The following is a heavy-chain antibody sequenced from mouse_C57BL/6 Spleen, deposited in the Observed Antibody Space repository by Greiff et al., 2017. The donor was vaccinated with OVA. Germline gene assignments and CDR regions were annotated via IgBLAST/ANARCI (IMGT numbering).Heavy chain of an antibody. CDR1: GFNIKDYY. V-gene: IGHV14-2*01. J-gene: IGHJ2*01. CDR3: ARNWDEGY. CDR2: IDPEDGET. Sequence: VQLQQSGAELVKAGASVKLSCTASGFNIKDYYMHWVKQRTEQGLEWIGRIDPEDGETKYAPKFQGKATITADTSSNTAYLQLSSLTSEDTAVYYCARNWDEGYWGQGTTLTVSS. D-gene: IGHD4-1*01.